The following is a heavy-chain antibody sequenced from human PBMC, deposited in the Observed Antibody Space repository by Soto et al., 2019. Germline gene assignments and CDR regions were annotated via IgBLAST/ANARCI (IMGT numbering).Heavy chain of an antibody. D-gene: IGHD2-2*01. CDR2: ISYDGSNK. V-gene: IGHV3-30*18. CDR1: GFTFSSYG. CDR3: AKDKYHMAEGRIDY. J-gene: IGHJ4*02. Sequence: QVQLVESGGGVVQPGRSLRLSCAASGFTFSSYGMHWVRQAPGKGLEWVAVISYDGSNKYYADSVKGRFTISRDNSKNTLDLQMNSLRAEDTAVYYCAKDKYHMAEGRIDYWGQGTLVTVSS.